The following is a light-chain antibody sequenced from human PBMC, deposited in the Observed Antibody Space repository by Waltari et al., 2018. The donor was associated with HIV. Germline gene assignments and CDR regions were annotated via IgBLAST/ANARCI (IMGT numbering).Light chain of an antibody. CDR1: QGISTW. CDR2: KTS. V-gene: IGKV1-5*03. CDR3: QQYHSYALT. Sequence: DIQMTQSPSTLSASLGDSVPIPCRSSQGISTWLAWYQQQPGRAPKLLIYKTSSLHSGVPSRFSGSGSGTEFSLTISSLQPDDFTTYYCQQYHSYALTFGQGTRLEMK. J-gene: IGKJ5*01.